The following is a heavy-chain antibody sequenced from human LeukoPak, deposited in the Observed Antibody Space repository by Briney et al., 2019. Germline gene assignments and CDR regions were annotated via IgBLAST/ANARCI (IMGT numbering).Heavy chain of an antibody. CDR2: ISYDGSNK. D-gene: IGHD5-18*01. CDR1: GFTFSSYG. V-gene: IGHV3-30*03. CDR3: GTAIPEYDAFDI. Sequence: GRSLRLSCAASGFTFSSYGMHWVRQAPGKGLEWVAVISYDGSNKYHAVSVKGRFTISRDNSKNTLYLQMNSLRAEDTAVYYCGTAIPEYDAFDIWGQGTMVTVSS. J-gene: IGHJ3*02.